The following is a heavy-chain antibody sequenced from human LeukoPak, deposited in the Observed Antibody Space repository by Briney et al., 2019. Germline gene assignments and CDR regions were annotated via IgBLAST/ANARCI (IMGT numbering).Heavy chain of an antibody. Sequence: GGPLRLSCAASGFTFNSYAMSWVRQAPEKGLEGVATISGSGGGTYYADSVKGRFTISRDDSKNTLYLQMNSLRAEDTAVYYCAKDLGRYRNNYFDYWGQGTLVTVSS. D-gene: IGHD1-26*01. CDR1: GFTFNSYA. CDR2: ISGSGGGT. J-gene: IGHJ4*02. V-gene: IGHV3-23*01. CDR3: AKDLGRYRNNYFDY.